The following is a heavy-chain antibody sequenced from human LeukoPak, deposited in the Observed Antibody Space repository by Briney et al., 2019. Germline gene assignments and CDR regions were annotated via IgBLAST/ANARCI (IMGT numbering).Heavy chain of an antibody. Sequence: PGGSLRLSCAASGFTFSSYEMNWVRQAPGKGLEWVSYISSSGSTIYYADSVKGRFTISRDNAKNSLYLQMNSLRAEDTAVYYCARGQGNRYGRNWFDPWGQGTLVTVSS. CDR2: ISSSGSTI. J-gene: IGHJ5*02. CDR1: GFTFSSYE. V-gene: IGHV3-48*03. D-gene: IGHD5-18*01. CDR3: ARGQGNRYGRNWFDP.